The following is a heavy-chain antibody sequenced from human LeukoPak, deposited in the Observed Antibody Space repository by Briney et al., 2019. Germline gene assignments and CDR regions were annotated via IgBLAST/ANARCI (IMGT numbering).Heavy chain of an antibody. D-gene: IGHD2-2*01. CDR2: ISGSGDST. V-gene: IGHV3-23*01. CDR3: AKPRDGYCSSSSCYGLDY. CDR1: GFTFSSYA. Sequence: PGGSLRLSYAASGFTFSSYAMSWVRQAPGKGLEWVSAISGSGDSTYYADSVKGRFTISRDNSKNTLYLQMNSLRAEDTAVYYCAKPRDGYCSSSSCYGLDYWGQGTLVTVSS. J-gene: IGHJ4*02.